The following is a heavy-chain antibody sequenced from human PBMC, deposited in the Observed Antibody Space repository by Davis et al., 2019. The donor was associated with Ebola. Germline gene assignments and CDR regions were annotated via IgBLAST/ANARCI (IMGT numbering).Heavy chain of an antibody. D-gene: IGHD3-22*01. Sequence: MPSETLSLTCAVYGGSFSSYYWGWIRQPPGKGLEWIGSIYYSGSTYYNPSLKSRVTISVDTSKNQFSLKLSSVTAADTAVYYCARRDSYYDSSGYYPFDYWGQGTLVTVSS. CDR1: GGSFSSYY. V-gene: IGHV4-39*01. J-gene: IGHJ4*02. CDR2: IYYSGST. CDR3: ARRDSYYDSSGYYPFDY.